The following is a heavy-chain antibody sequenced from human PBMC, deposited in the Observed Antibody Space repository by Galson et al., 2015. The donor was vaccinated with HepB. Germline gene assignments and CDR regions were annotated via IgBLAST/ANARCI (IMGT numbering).Heavy chain of an antibody. J-gene: IGHJ3*02. Sequence: SLRLSCAASGFTFNSFVIHWVRQAPGKGLEWVAVTSYDGTKKYYADSVKGRFTISRDNSKITLYLQMNSLRTEDTAAYYCARAAGNENAFDIWGQGTMVTVSS. CDR1: GFTFNSFV. CDR2: TSYDGTKK. D-gene: IGHD1-1*01. CDR3: ARAAGNENAFDI. V-gene: IGHV3-30*04.